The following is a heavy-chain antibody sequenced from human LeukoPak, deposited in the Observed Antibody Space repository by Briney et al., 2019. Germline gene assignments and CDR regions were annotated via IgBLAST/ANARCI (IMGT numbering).Heavy chain of an antibody. CDR1: GGSISSSSYY. D-gene: IGHD3-10*01. V-gene: IGHV4-39*01. Sequence: SGTLSLTCTVSGGSISSSSYYWGWIRQPPGTGLEWIGSIYYSGSTYYNPSLKSRVTISVDTSKNQFSLKLSSVTAADTAVYYCARYFYGSGSYYNHWGQGTLVTVSS. CDR3: ARYFYGSGSYYNH. J-gene: IGHJ4*02. CDR2: IYYSGST.